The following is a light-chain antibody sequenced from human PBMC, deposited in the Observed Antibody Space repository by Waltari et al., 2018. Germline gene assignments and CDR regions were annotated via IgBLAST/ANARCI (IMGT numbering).Light chain of an antibody. Sequence: QSALTQPPSASGSPGQSVTISCTGTNSDVGGYNFVSWYKQHPGQAPKLMIYEVSKRPSGVPDRFSGSKSGNTASLTVSGLQAEDEADYYCTSYAGSNNWVFGGGTKLTVL. CDR2: EVS. CDR3: TSYAGSNNWV. CDR1: NSDVGGYNF. V-gene: IGLV2-8*01. J-gene: IGLJ3*02.